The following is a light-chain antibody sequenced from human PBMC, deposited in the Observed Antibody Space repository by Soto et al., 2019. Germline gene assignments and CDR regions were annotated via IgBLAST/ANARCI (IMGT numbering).Light chain of an antibody. CDR3: QQYNNWPPEYT. Sequence: EIVMTQSPATLSVSPGKRATLSCRASQSVSSNLDWYQQKPGQAPRLLIYGASTRATGIPARFSGSGSGTEFTLTISSLQSADFAVYYCQQYNNWPPEYTFGQGTKLEIK. V-gene: IGKV3-15*01. CDR2: GAS. J-gene: IGKJ2*01. CDR1: QSVSSN.